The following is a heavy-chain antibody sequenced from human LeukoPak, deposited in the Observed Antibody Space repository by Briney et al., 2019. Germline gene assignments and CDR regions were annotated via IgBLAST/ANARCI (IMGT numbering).Heavy chain of an antibody. D-gene: IGHD6-19*01. Sequence: PGGSLRLSCAASGFTFSSHGMNWVRQAPGKGLEWVSSISSSSSYIYYADSVKGRFTISRDNAKNSLYLQMNSLRAEDTAVYYCARGPVYSSGLSDDWGQGTLVTVSS. J-gene: IGHJ4*02. CDR3: ARGPVYSSGLSDD. CDR1: GFTFSSHG. V-gene: IGHV3-21*01. CDR2: ISSSSSYI.